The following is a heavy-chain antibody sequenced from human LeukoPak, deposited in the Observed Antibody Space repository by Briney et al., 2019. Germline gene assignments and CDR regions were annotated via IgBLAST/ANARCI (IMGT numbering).Heavy chain of an antibody. CDR2: IKQDGSEK. CDR1: GFTFSDSW. J-gene: IGHJ4*02. V-gene: IGHV3-7*03. Sequence: PGGSLRLSCAASGFTFSDSWMHWVRRAPGKGLEWVANIKQDGSEKYYADSVKGRFTISRDNAKSSLFLQMNSLRAEDTALYYCARRGFEHWGQGILVTVSS. CDR3: ARRGFEH.